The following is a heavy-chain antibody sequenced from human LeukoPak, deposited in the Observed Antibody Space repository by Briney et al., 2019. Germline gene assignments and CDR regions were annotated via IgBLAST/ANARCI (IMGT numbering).Heavy chain of an antibody. Sequence: SETLSLTCTVSGGSISSYYWSWIRQPPGKGLEWIGYIYYSGSTNYNPSIKSRVTISVDTSKNQFSLKLSSVTAADTAVYYCARGAVAGHFDYWGQGTLVTVSS. D-gene: IGHD6-19*01. V-gene: IGHV4-59*01. CDR2: IYYSGST. CDR1: GGSISSYY. J-gene: IGHJ4*02. CDR3: ARGAVAGHFDY.